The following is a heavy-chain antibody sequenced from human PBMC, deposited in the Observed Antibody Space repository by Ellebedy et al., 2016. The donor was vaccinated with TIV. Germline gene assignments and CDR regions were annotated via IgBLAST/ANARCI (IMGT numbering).Heavy chain of an antibody. CDR1: GGSISPYY. Sequence: SETLSLTCTVSGGSISPYYWSWIRQPPGKGLEWIGYIYYSASTHYHPSLKSRVTISVDTSKNQFSLRLSSVTSADTAVYYCARDIRSLSMWGQGTLVTVSS. D-gene: IGHD2-2*01. CDR3: ARDIRSLSM. CDR2: IYYSAST. J-gene: IGHJ4*02. V-gene: IGHV4-59*01.